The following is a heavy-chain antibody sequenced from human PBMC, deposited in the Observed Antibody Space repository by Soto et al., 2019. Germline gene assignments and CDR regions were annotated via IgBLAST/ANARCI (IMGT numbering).Heavy chain of an antibody. J-gene: IGHJ4*02. V-gene: IGHV4-39*01. Sequence: SETLSLTCTVSGGSISSSSYYWGWIRQPPGKGLEWIGSIYYSGSTYYNPSLKSRVTMSVDTSKNQFSLKLSSVTAADTAVYYCARHERQLVFDYWGQGTLVTVSS. CDR3: ARHERQLVFDY. CDR1: GGSISSSSYY. D-gene: IGHD6-6*01. CDR2: IYYSGST.